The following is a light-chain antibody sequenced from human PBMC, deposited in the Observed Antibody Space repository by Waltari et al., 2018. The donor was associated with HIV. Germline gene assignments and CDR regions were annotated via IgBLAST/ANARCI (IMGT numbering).Light chain of an antibody. V-gene: IGLV1-44*01. CDR1: RSNTGSNT. Sequence: QSVLTQPPSASATPGQRFTISCSGSRSNTGSNTVNWYQQFSGTAPKLLISSNDQRPSGVPDRFSGSKSGTSASLAITGLQSEDEADYYCAAWDDNLDAYVFGTGTKVTVL. CDR2: SND. CDR3: AAWDDNLDAYV. J-gene: IGLJ1*01.